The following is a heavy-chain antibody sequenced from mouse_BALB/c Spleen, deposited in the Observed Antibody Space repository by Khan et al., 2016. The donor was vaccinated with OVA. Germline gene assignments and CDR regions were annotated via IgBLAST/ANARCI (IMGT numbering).Heavy chain of an antibody. V-gene: IGHV14-1*02. D-gene: IGHD1-1*02. CDR1: GFNIKDYY. CDR2: IDPENGNT. J-gene: IGHJ3*01. CDR3: TRGGCSSCIAY. Sequence: VQLQQSGAELVRPGALVKLSCTASGFNIKDYYMHWVKQRPEQGLVWIGRIDPENGNTIYDPKFQGKASITSDTSSNTAYLQLSSLTSEDTAVFCCTRGGCSSCIAYWGQGTLVTVSA.